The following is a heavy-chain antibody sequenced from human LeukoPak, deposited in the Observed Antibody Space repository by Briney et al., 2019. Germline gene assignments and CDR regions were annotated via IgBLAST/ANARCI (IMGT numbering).Heavy chain of an antibody. Sequence: GGSLRLSCAASGFTFSSYSMNWVRQAPGKGLEWVSYISSSSSTIYYADSVKGRFTISRDNAKNSLYLQMNSLRAEDTALYYCARDGLYDSSGYYPMDAFDIWGQGTMVTVSS. CDR1: GFTFSSYS. J-gene: IGHJ3*02. CDR2: ISSSSSTI. D-gene: IGHD3-22*01. CDR3: ARDGLYDSSGYYPMDAFDI. V-gene: IGHV3-48*04.